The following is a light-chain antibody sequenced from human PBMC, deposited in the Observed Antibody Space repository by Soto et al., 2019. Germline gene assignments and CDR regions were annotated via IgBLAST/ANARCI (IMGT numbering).Light chain of an antibody. J-gene: IGKJ1*01. V-gene: IGKV3-20*01. CDR1: QSVSSTY. Sequence: EFVLTQSPGTLSLSPGERATLSCRASQSVSSTYLAWYQHKPGQAPRLLIYGASSRATGIPDRFSGSGSGTDFTLTISRLEPEDFAVYYCQQYGSSPVTFGQGTKVEIK. CDR3: QQYGSSPVT. CDR2: GAS.